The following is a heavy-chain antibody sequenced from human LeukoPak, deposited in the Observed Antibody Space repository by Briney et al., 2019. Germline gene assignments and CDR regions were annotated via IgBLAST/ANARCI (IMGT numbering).Heavy chain of an antibody. CDR3: ARSAIAVAADEGSDYYYYMDV. CDR1: GFTFSSYW. D-gene: IGHD6-19*01. Sequence: GGSLRLSCAASGFTFSSYWMHWVRQAPGKGLVWVSRINSDGSSTSYADSVKGRFTISRDNAKNTLYLQMNSLRAEDTAVYYCARSAIAVAADEGSDYYYYMDVWGKGTTVTVSS. V-gene: IGHV3-74*01. CDR2: INSDGSST. J-gene: IGHJ6*03.